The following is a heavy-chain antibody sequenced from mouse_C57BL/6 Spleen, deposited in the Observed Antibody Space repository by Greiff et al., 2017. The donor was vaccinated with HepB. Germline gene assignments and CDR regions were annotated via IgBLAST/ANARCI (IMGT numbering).Heavy chain of an antibody. CDR3: TRLHPGSSFLLGY. V-gene: IGHV1-15*01. D-gene: IGHD1-1*01. Sequence: VQLQESGAELVRPGASVTLSCKASGYTFTDYEMHWVKQTPVHGLEWIGAIDPETGGTAYNQKFKGKAILTADKSSSTAYMELRSLTSEDSAVYYCTRLHPGSSFLLGYWGQGTTLTVSS. CDR2: IDPETGGT. J-gene: IGHJ2*01. CDR1: GYTFTDYE.